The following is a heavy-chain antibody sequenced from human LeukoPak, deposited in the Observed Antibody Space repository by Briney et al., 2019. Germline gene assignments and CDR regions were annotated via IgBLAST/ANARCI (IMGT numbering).Heavy chain of an antibody. CDR1: GGSFSGYY. V-gene: IGHV4-34*01. CDR3: ARDPTNDYGDYYFDY. Sequence: SETLSLTCAVYGGSFSGYYWSWIRQPPGKGLEWIGSIYYTGNTYYNPSLKRRVTISVDTSKNQFSLKLNSVTAADTAVYYCARDPTNDYGDYYFDYWGQGTLVTVSS. J-gene: IGHJ4*02. D-gene: IGHD4-17*01. CDR2: IYYTGNT.